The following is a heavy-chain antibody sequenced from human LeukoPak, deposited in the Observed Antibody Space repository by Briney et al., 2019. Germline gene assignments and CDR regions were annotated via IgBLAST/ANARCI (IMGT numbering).Heavy chain of an antibody. V-gene: IGHV3-21*01. CDR2: ISSSSSYI. Sequence: GGSLRLSCAASGFTFSNYNMNWVRQTPGKGLEWVSSISSSSSYIYYADSVKGRFTISRDNARNSLYLQMDSLRAEDTAVYYCARELKTSGFDPWGQGTLVTVSS. CDR3: ARELKTSGFDP. D-gene: IGHD6-19*01. CDR1: GFTFSNYN. J-gene: IGHJ5*02.